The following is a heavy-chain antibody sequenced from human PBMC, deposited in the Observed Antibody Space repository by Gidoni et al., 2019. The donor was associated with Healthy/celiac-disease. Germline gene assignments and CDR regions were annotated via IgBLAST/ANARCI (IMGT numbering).Heavy chain of an antibody. D-gene: IGHD2-15*01. Sequence: QVQLQQWGAGLLKPSETLSLTCAVYGGSFSGYYWSWIRQPPGKGLEWIGEINNSGSNNYNPSLKSRVTISVDTSKNQFSLKLSSVTAADTAVYYCARGQGVVVAATVVYFDYWGQGTLVTVSS. V-gene: IGHV4-34*01. CDR1: GGSFSGYY. J-gene: IGHJ4*02. CDR3: ARGQGVVVAATVVYFDY. CDR2: INNSGSN.